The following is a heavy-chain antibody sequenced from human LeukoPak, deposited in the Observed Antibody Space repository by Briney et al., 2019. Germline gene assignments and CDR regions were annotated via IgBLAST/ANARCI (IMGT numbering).Heavy chain of an antibody. J-gene: IGHJ4*02. D-gene: IGHD3-10*01. CDR2: INHSGST. Sequence: SETLSLTCAVYGGSFSGYYWSWIRQPPGKGLEWIGEINHSGSTNYNPSLKSRVTISVDTSKNQFSLKLSSVTAADTAVYYCARDTYYYGSGRHYYWGQGTLVTVSS. CDR1: GGSFSGYY. CDR3: ARDTYYYGSGRHYY. V-gene: IGHV4-34*01.